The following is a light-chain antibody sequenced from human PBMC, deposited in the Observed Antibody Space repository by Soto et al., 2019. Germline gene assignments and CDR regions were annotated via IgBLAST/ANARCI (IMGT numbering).Light chain of an antibody. V-gene: IGKV1-12*01. J-gene: IGKJ4*01. Sequence: DIQMTQSPSSVSASVGDRVTITCRASQGISTWLAWYQQKPGKAPNLLIYSASSLHSGVPSRFSGSGSGTDFTLTISSPRPEDSATYYCQQANSLPLTFGGGTKVEIK. CDR3: QQANSLPLT. CDR1: QGISTW. CDR2: SAS.